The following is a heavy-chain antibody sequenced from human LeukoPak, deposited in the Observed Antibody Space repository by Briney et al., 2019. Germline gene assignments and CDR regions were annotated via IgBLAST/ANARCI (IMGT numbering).Heavy chain of an antibody. CDR2: ISYDGSNK. D-gene: IGHD1-1*01. J-gene: IGHJ4*02. Sequence: GGSLRLSCAASGITFSSYAMHWVRQAPGKGLEWVAVISYDGSNKYYADSVKGRFTISRDNSKNTLYLQMNSLRAEDTAVYYCARDQLGAVLYFDYWGQGTLVTVSS. CDR3: ARDQLGAVLYFDY. V-gene: IGHV3-30*04. CDR1: GITFSSYA.